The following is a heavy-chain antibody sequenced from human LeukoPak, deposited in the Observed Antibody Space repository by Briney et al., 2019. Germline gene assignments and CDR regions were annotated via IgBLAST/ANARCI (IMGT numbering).Heavy chain of an antibody. Sequence: GASVKVSCKASGGTFSSYAISWVRQAPGQGLEWMGGIIPIFGTANCAQKFQGRVTITADESTSTAYMELSSLRSEDTAVYYCARERGIVVVPAAISWFDPWGQGTLVTVSS. V-gene: IGHV1-69*13. CDR3: ARERGIVVVPAAISWFDP. D-gene: IGHD2-2*02. CDR2: IIPIFGTA. CDR1: GGTFSSYA. J-gene: IGHJ5*02.